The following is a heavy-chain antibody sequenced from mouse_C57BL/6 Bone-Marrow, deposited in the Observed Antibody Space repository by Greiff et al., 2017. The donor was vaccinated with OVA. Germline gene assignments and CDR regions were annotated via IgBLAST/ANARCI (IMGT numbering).Heavy chain of an antibody. CDR2: IDPSDSYT. D-gene: IGHD2-1*01. J-gene: IGHJ3*01. V-gene: IGHV1-69*01. Sequence: VQLQQPGAELVMPGASVKLSCKASGYTFTSYWMHWVKQRPGQGLEWIGEIDPSDSYTNYNQKFKGKSTLTVDKSSSTAYMQLSSLTSEDSAVYYCARGGGTYGNYRFAYWGQGTLVTVSA. CDR1: GYTFTSYW. CDR3: ARGGGTYGNYRFAY.